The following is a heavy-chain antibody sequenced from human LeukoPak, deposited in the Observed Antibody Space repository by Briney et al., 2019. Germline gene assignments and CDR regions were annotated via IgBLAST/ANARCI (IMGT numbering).Heavy chain of an antibody. D-gene: IGHD2-8*01. CDR2: IYYSGST. Sequence: SETLSLTCTVSGGSISSYYWSWIRQPPGKGLEWIGYIYYSGSTNYNPSLKSRVTISVDTSKNQFSLKLSSVTAADTAVYYCARGPGRMVYAHYYFDYWGQGTLVTVSS. CDR1: GGSISSYY. CDR3: ARGPGRMVYAHYYFDY. J-gene: IGHJ4*02. V-gene: IGHV4-59*08.